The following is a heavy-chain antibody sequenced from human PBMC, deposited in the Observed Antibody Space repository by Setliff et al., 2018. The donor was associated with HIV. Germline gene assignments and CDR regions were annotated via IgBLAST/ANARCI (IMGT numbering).Heavy chain of an antibody. V-gene: IGHV3-7*03. J-gene: IGHJ4*02. CDR3: ARCAAGPYCRNSFDF. D-gene: IGHD1-26*01. CDR2: INEDGSEE. CDR1: GFTFSNYW. Sequence: PGGSLRLSCAVSGFTFSNYWMSWVRQAPGKGLEWVANINEDGSEENYVESVMGRSTISRDNAGNSLDLELNYLNDEDTAVYYCARCAAGPYCRNSFDFWGRGTLVTVSS.